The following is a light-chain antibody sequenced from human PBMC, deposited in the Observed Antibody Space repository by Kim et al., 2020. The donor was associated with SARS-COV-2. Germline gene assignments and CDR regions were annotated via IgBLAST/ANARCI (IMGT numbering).Light chain of an antibody. Sequence: SYELTQPPSVSVSPGQTASITCSGDKLGDKYACWYQQKPGQSPVLVIYQDSKRPSGIPERFSGSNSGNTATLTISWTQAMDEADYYCQAWDSSHVVFGGG. V-gene: IGLV3-1*01. CDR2: QDS. J-gene: IGLJ2*01. CDR1: KLGDKY. CDR3: QAWDSSHVV.